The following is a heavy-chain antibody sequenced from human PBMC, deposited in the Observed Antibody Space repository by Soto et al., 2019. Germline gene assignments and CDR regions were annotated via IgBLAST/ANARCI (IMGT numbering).Heavy chain of an antibody. Sequence: QVHLVESGGGVVQPGGSRRLSCAASGFTINRNDMYWVRQAPGTGLEWVAVMSFDGNHQHYADSVKGRFTISRDNSKNTLSLEMNSLRRDDTAVYYCASCERFPRVGVDYYALDVWGQGTTGIVAS. CDR3: ASCERFPRVGVDYYALDV. J-gene: IGHJ6*02. CDR1: GFTINRND. D-gene: IGHD3-3*01. CDR2: MSFDGNHQ. V-gene: IGHV3-30*03.